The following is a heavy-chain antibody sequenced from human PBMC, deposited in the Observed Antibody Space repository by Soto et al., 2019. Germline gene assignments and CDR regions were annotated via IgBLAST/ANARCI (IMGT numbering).Heavy chain of an antibody. D-gene: IGHD2-15*01. CDR2: ISGSGGST. CDR3: AKQWRGYCSGGSCYTGDY. Sequence: EVQLLESGGGLVQPGGSLRLSCAASGFTFSSYVMSWVRQAPGKGLEWVSAISGSGGSTYYADSVKGRFTISRDNSKNTLYLQMNSLRAEDTAVYYCAKQWRGYCSGGSCYTGDYWGQGTLVTVSS. CDR1: GFTFSSYV. V-gene: IGHV3-23*01. J-gene: IGHJ4*02.